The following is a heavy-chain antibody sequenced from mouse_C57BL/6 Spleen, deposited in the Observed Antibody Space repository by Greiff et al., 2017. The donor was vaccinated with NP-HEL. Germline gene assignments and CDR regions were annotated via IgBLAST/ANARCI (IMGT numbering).Heavy chain of an antibody. CDR1: GFTFSSYG. CDR2: ISSGGSYT. Sequence: EVKLVESGGDLVKPGGSLKLSCAASGFTFSSYGMSWVRQTPDKRLEWVATISSGGSYTYYPDSVKGRFTISRDNAKNTLYLQMSSLKSEDTAMYYCARFCDGYYDFDYWGQGTTLTVSS. J-gene: IGHJ2*01. D-gene: IGHD2-3*01. V-gene: IGHV5-6*02. CDR3: ARFCDGYYDFDY.